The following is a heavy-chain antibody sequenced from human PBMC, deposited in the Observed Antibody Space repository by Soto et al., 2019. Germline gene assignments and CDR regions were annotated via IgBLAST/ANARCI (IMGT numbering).Heavy chain of an antibody. CDR2: ISSSSNTI. D-gene: IGHD2-21*02. V-gene: IGHV3-48*01. J-gene: IGHJ4*02. CDR1: GFTFSSYN. Sequence: EVQLVESGGGLVQPGGSLRLSCAASGFTFSSYNMNWVRQAPGKGLEWVSYISSSSNTIYYADSVKGRFTISRDNAKKSLYLQMNSLRAEDTAVYYCARGWSMVTSDYWGQGTLVTVSS. CDR3: ARGWSMVTSDY.